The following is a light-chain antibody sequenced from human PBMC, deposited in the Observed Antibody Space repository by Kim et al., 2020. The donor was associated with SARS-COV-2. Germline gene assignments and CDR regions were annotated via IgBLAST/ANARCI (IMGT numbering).Light chain of an antibody. CDR2: GAS. CDR3: QQYGTTPLT. J-gene: IGKJ4*01. Sequence: EIVLTQSPGTLSLSPGETATLSCRASQSISSALLAWYQQRPGQAPRLLMSGASIRATGIPDRFSGSGSGTDFTLTISRLETDDFAVYYGQQYGTTPLTFGGGTKVDIK. V-gene: IGKV3-20*01. CDR1: QSISSAL.